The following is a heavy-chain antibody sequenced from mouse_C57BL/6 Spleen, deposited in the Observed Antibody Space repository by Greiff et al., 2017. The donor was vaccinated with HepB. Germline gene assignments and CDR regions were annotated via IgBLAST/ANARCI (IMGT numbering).Heavy chain of an antibody. J-gene: IGHJ4*01. CDR1: GFTFSSYA. D-gene: IGHD3-2*02. CDR3: ASVTAQATAMDY. CDR2: ISDGGSYT. Sequence: EVQRVESGGGLVKPGGSLKLSCAASGFTFSSYAMSWVRQTPEKRLEWVATISDGGSYTYYPDNVKGRFTISRDNAKNNLYLQMSHLKSEDTAMYYCASVTAQATAMDYWGQGTSVTVSS. V-gene: IGHV5-4*01.